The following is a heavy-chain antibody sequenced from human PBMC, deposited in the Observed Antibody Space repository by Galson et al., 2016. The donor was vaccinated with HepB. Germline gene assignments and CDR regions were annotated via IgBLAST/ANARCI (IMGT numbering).Heavy chain of an antibody. CDR3: ASHEVETPTYWYFDL. Sequence: SETLSLTCTVSGGSISSSSYYWGWIRQPPGKGLEWIGTIYYSGSTFYSPSLRGRVTMSVDTSKNQFSLTLNSVTAADTSMYYCASHEVETPTYWYFDLWGRGTLVTVSS. V-gene: IGHV4-39*01. CDR2: IYYSGST. D-gene: IGHD5-24*01. J-gene: IGHJ2*01. CDR1: GGSISSSSYY.